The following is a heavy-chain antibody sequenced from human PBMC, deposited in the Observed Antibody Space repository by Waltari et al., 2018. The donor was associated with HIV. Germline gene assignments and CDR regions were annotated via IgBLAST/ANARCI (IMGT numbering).Heavy chain of an antibody. D-gene: IGHD6-6*01. CDR2: FWSDGVEI. V-gene: IGHV3-33*01. CDR1: GFTFSNFA. J-gene: IGHJ4*02. CDR3: ARGYSSSRWIPLYH. Sequence: QVQLVESGGGVVQPGTSLTLSCAVSGFTFSNFAIHWVRQSPGIGLEWLAVFWSDGVEISYADSVKGRFTISKDSSQKTLYLHLTSLRAEDTALYYCARGYSSSRWIPLYHWGRGTLVTVSS.